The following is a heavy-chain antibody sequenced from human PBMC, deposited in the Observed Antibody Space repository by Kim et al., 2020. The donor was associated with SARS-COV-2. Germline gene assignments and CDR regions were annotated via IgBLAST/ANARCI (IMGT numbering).Heavy chain of an antibody. Sequence: GGSLRLSCAASGFTFSSYWMHWVRQAPGKGLVWVSRINSDESSTSYAASVKGRFTISRDNAKNTLYLQMNSLTAEDTAVYYCARTRYSASSTDYWGQGTLGTASS. D-gene: IGHD6-13*01. J-gene: IGHJ4*02. CDR1: GFTFSSYW. V-gene: IGHV3-74*01. CDR2: INSDESST. CDR3: ARTRYSASSTDY.